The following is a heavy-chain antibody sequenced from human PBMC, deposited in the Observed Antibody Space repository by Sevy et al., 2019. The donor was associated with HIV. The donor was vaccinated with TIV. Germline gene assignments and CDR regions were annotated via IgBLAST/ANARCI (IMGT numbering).Heavy chain of an antibody. CDR3: ARDWGATF. CDR2: ASFDGNVK. V-gene: IGHV3-30*03. Sequence: GGSLRLSCEASGFTFNAYGMHWVRLAPGKGLEWVSVASFDGNVKYYADSVKGRFTISRDNSKNTLHLQMNSLRPEDTAVYYCARDWGATFWGQGTLVTVSS. D-gene: IGHD1-26*01. CDR1: GFTFNAYG. J-gene: IGHJ4*02.